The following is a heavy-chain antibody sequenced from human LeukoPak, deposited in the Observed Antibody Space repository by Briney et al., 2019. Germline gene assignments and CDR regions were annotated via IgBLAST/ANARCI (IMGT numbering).Heavy chain of an antibody. J-gene: IGHJ4*02. D-gene: IGHD6-19*01. CDR1: GFTFSSYA. Sequence: GGSLRLSCAASGFTFSSYAMHWVRQAPGKGLEWVAVISYDGSNKYYADSVKGRFTISRDNSKNTLYLQMNSLRAEDTAVYYCARGVVAVAGKPFDYWGQGTLVTVSS. CDR3: ARGVVAVAGKPFDY. CDR2: ISYDGSNK. V-gene: IGHV3-30-3*01.